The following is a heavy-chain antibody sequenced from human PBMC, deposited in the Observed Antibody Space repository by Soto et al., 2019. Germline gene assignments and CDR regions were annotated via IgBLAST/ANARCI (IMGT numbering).Heavy chain of an antibody. V-gene: IGHV1-18*01. CDR1: GYSFARYG. Sequence: ASVKVSCKASGYSFARYGISWVQQAPGQGLEWMGWISGYNGDTNYAQKLQGRVSMTTDTSTSTAYMELRSLRSDDTAVYYCARGYDYVWGSYRPDAYDIWGQGTMVTVSS. CDR3: ARGYDYVWGSYRPDAYDI. D-gene: IGHD3-16*02. CDR2: ISGYNGDT. J-gene: IGHJ3*02.